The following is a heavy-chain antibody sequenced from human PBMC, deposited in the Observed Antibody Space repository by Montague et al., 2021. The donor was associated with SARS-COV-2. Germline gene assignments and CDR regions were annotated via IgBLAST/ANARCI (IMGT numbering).Heavy chain of an antibody. J-gene: IGHJ6*02. Sequence: SLRLSCAASGFTFSSYEMNWVRQAPGKGLEWVSYISSSGSTIHYADSVKGRFTISRDNAKNSLYLQMNSLRVEDTAVYYCARGASDWLLWGYGMDVWGQGTTVTVSS. CDR1: GFTFSSYE. V-gene: IGHV3-48*03. D-gene: IGHD3/OR15-3a*01. CDR2: ISSSGSTI. CDR3: ARGASDWLLWGYGMDV.